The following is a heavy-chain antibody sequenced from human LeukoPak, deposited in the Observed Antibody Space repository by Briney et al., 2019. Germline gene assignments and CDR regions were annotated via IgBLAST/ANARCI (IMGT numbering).Heavy chain of an antibody. CDR1: GGSISSGSYY. V-gene: IGHV4-61*02. CDR3: ALAVAGRHETGDDAFDI. CDR2: IYTSGST. D-gene: IGHD6-19*01. Sequence: SQTLSLTCTVSGGSISSGSYYWSWIRQPAGKGLEWIGRIYTSGSTNYNPSLKSRVTISVDTSKNQFSLKLSCVTAADTAVYYCALAVAGRHETGDDAFDIWGQGTMVTVSS. J-gene: IGHJ3*02.